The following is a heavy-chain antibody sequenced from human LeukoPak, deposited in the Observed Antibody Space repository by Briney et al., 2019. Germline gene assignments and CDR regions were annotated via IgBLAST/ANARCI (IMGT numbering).Heavy chain of an antibody. CDR1: GGTLSSYA. CDR3: ALSTVTTSPFDP. V-gene: IGHV1-69*04. D-gene: IGHD4-17*01. J-gene: IGHJ5*02. CDR2: IIPILGIA. Sequence: SVKVSCKASGGTLSSYAISWVRQAPGQGLEWMGRIIPILGIANYAQKFQGRVTITADKSTSTAYMELSSLRSEDTAVYYCALSTVTTSPFDPWGQGTLVTVSS.